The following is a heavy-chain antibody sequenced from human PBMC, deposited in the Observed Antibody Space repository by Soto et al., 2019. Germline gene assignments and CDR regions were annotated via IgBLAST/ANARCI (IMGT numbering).Heavy chain of an antibody. CDR1: GFTFSSYA. J-gene: IGHJ5*02. CDR3: AKDSHRIAQQTGGFDP. CDR2: ISGSGGST. Sequence: GGSLRLSCAASGFTFSSYAMSWVRQAPGKGLEWVSAISGSGGSTYYADSVKGRFTISRDNSKNTLYLQMNSLRAEDTAVYYCAKDSHRIAQQTGGFDPWGQGTLVTVSS. V-gene: IGHV3-23*01. D-gene: IGHD6-13*01.